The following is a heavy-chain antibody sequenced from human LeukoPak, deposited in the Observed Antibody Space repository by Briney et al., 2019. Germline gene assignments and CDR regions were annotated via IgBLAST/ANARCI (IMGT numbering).Heavy chain of an antibody. CDR2: IFYSGSI. D-gene: IGHD6-25*01. V-gene: IGHV4-59*08. CDR3: ARLRSDYAGDY. Sequence: SETLSLTCTVSGGAISTSYWSWVRQPPGKGLEWIGYIFYSGSISYNPFLRSRLTISVDRSKNLFSLKLSSVTAADTAVYYCARLRSDYAGDYWGQGTLVTVSS. J-gene: IGHJ4*02. CDR1: GGAISTSY.